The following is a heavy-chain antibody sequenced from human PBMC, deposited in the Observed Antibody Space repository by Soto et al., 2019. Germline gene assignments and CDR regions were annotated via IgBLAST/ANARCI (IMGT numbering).Heavy chain of an antibody. D-gene: IGHD6-19*01. CDR3: AKGGRQWPVTSDFNY. V-gene: IGHV3-30*18. J-gene: IGHJ4*02. CDR2: VSHDGRNT. Sequence: VQLVESGGGVVQPGRSLRLSCAASGFTFSDYAMHWVRQAPGKGLEWVAVVSHDGRNTHYADSVKGRFTISRDSSMNTVSLEITSLRAEDTAVYYCAKGGRQWPVTSDFNYWGQGALVTVSS. CDR1: GFTFSDYA.